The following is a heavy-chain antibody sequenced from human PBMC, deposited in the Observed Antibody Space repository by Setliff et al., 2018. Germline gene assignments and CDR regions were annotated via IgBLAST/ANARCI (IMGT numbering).Heavy chain of an antibody. J-gene: IGHJ5*02. V-gene: IGHV4-34*01. D-gene: IGHD2-2*01. CDR3: ARGPRGCSSTSCYLFWFDP. CDR2: INHSGST. CDR1: GGSFSGYY. Sequence: PSETLSLTCAVYGGSFSGYYWSWIRQPPGKGLEWIGEINHSGSTNYNPSLKSRVTISVDTSKNQFSLSLTSVTAEDTAVYYCARGPRGCSSTSCYLFWFDPWGQGTLVTVSS.